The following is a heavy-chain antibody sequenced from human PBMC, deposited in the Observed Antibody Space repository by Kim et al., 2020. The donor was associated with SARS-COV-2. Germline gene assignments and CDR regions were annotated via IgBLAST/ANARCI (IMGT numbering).Heavy chain of an antibody. CDR1: GGSFSGYY. V-gene: IGHV4-34*01. Sequence: SETLSLTCAVYGGSFSGYYWSWIRQPPGKGLEWIGEINHSGSANYDPSLKSRATISVDTSKNQFSLKLSSVTAADTAVYYCARGVLLWFGRGGPPISYGMVVWGQGTTVTVSS. CDR3: ARGVLLWFGRGGPPISYGMVV. D-gene: IGHD3-10*01. J-gene: IGHJ6*02. CDR2: INHSGSA.